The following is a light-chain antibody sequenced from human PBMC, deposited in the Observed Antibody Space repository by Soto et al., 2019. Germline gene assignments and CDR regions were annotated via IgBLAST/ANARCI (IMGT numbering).Light chain of an antibody. CDR3: SSYTCSSSVI. J-gene: IGLJ2*01. Sequence: QPVLTQPASVSGSPGQSITISCTGTSSDIGGYNYVSWYQLHPGKPPKLMIYDVSIRPSGVSNRFSGSKSGNTASLTISVLQAEDETYYYCSSYTCSSSVIFGGVTKLTVL. V-gene: IGLV2-14*03. CDR2: DVS. CDR1: SSDIGGYNY.